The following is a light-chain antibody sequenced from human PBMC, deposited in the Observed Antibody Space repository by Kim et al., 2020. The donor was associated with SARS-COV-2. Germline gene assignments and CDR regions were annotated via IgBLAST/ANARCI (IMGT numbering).Light chain of an antibody. CDR2: QAS. CDR3: RQYMRFPYT. V-gene: IGKV1-5*03. Sequence: DIQMTQSPSTLSASVGDRVTITCRASQIVETYLAWYQQKPEKAHTLLVYQASGLQVGVPSRFSGSGSGAEFTLTINSLQSDDCATYDCRQYMRFPYTFGQGNKLE. J-gene: IGKJ2*01. CDR1: QIVETY.